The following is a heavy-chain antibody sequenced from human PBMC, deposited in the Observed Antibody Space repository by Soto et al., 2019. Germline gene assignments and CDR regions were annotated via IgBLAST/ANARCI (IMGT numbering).Heavy chain of an antibody. CDR3: ASDSGYGDPFDY. Sequence: SETLSLTCTVSGGSISSYYWSWIRQPPGKGLEWIGYIYYSGNTNYNPSLRSRLPISLDTSKNQFSLKLSSVTAADTAVYYCASDSGYGDPFDYGGEGTLLTVSS. V-gene: IGHV4-59*01. CDR1: GGSISSYY. J-gene: IGHJ4*02. D-gene: IGHD4-17*01. CDR2: IYYSGNT.